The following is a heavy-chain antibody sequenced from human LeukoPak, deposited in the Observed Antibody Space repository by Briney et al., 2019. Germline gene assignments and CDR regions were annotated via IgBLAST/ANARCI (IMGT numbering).Heavy chain of an antibody. CDR2: INWNGGST. CDR1: GFTFNTYS. D-gene: IGHD1-1*01. J-gene: IGHJ4*02. CDR3: AKDQAGNFDY. V-gene: IGHV3-20*04. Sequence: GGSLRLSCEASGFTFNTYSMNWARQAPGKGLEWVSGINWNGGSTGYADSVKGRFTISRDNSKNTLYLQMNSLRAEDTAVYYCAKDQAGNFDYWGQGTLVTVSS.